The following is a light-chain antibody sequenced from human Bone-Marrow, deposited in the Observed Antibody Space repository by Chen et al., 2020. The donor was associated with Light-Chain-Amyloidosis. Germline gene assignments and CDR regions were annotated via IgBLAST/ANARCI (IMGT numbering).Light chain of an antibody. CDR1: NIGSTS. Sequence: SYVLTQPSSVSVAPGQTATIACGGNNIGSTSVHWYQQTPGQAPLLVVYDDSDRPSGLPERLSGSDSGNTATLTVSRVEAGDEADDYCRVWDRGSDRPVFGGGTKLTVL. CDR2: DDS. J-gene: IGLJ3*02. V-gene: IGLV3-21*02. CDR3: RVWDRGSDRPV.